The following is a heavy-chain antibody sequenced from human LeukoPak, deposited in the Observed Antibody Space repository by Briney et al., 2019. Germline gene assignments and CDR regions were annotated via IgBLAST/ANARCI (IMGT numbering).Heavy chain of an antibody. CDR3: ARGEQLANFDY. J-gene: IGHJ4*02. V-gene: IGHV4-34*01. D-gene: IGHD6-6*01. CDR1: GGSVRGYY. Sequence: SETLSLICAVYGGSVRGYYWSWIRQPPGKGLEWIGEINHSGSTNYNPSLKSRVTISVDTSKNQFSLKLSSVTAADTAVYYCARGEQLANFDYWGQGTLVTVSS. CDR2: INHSGST.